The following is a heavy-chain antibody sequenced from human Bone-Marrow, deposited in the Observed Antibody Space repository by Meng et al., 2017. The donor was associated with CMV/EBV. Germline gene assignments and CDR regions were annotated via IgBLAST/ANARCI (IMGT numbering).Heavy chain of an antibody. CDR1: GFPFSGSW. CDR3: ARDPLNGALDI. D-gene: IGHD2-8*01. V-gene: IGHV3-7*05. Sequence: CVASGFPFSGSWMTWVRQAPGKGLEWVASMNQAGTHKDYVDPMKGRFTISRDNAKNSLFLHMSSLRVEDTAVYYCARDPLNGALDIWGQGTMVTVSS. CDR2: MNQAGTHK. J-gene: IGHJ3*02.